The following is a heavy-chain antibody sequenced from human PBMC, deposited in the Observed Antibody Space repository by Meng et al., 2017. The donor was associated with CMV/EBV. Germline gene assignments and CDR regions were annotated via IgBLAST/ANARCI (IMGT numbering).Heavy chain of an antibody. CDR2: IRYDGSNK. J-gene: IGHJ6*02. Sequence: GESLKISCAASGFTFSSYGMHWVRQAPGKGLEGVAFIRYDGSNKYYADSVKGRFTISRDNSKNTLYLQMNSLRAEDTAVYYCARDYDFWSGYAPTYYYYYGMDVWGQGTTVTVSS. V-gene: IGHV3-30*02. CDR1: GFTFSSYG. D-gene: IGHD3-3*01. CDR3: ARDYDFWSGYAPTYYYYYGMDV.